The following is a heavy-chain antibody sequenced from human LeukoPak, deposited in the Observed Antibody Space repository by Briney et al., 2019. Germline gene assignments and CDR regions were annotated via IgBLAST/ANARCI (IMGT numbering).Heavy chain of an antibody. V-gene: IGHV4-59*01. J-gene: IGHJ5*02. Sequence: PSETLSLTCTVSGGSISSYYWSWIRQPPGKGLEWIGYIYYSGSTNYNPSLKSRVTISVDTSKNQFSLKLSSVTAADTAVYYCARYYYGSGNNWFDPWGQGTLVTVSS. D-gene: IGHD3-10*01. CDR1: GGSISSYY. CDR2: IYYSGST. CDR3: ARYYYGSGNNWFDP.